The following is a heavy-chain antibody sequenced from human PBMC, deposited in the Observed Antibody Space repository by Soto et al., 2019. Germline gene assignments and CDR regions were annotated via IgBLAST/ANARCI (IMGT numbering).Heavy chain of an antibody. D-gene: IGHD3-22*01. CDR3: SRDPLNYYDSD. Sequence: EVQLVESGGGLVQPGGSLRLSCAASGFNFGSGWMHWVRQAPGTGLVWVSRIDSDGSRPTYADSVKGRFTISRDNAKNTLYLPMSSLTAEDTALYYCSRDPLNYYDSDWGQGTLVTVSS. CDR2: IDSDGSRP. CDR1: GFNFGSGW. V-gene: IGHV3-74*01. J-gene: IGHJ4*02.